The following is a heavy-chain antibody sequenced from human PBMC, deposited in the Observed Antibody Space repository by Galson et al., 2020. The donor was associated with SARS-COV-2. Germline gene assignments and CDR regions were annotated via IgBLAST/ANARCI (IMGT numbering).Heavy chain of an antibody. V-gene: IGHV1-2*02. D-gene: IGHD3-9*01. CDR2: VNPKSGGT. CDR1: GYTFTDYY. J-gene: IGHJ6*02. CDR3: ARLRYDDILTGYVEDV. Sequence: ASVTVSCKASGYTFTDYYIHLVRHAPGQGLEWMGWVNPKSGGTKEALKFQGRVTMTRDTSISIAYMELSRLRSDDTAVYYCARLRYDDILTGYVEDVWGQGTMVTVSS.